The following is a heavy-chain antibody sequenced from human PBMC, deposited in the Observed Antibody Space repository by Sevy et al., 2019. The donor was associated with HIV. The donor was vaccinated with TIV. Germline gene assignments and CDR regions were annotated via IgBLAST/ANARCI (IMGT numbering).Heavy chain of an antibody. CDR2: ISYDGSSK. Sequence: WGSLRLSCAASGFTFSSFAMHWVRQAPGKGLEWVAVISYDGSSKYYPDSVKGRFTISRDNAKNTLYLQMNRLRPEDTAVYFCAILGVDCVSTNCYGMRSLSFDFWGQGTLVTVSS. V-gene: IGHV3-30-3*01. D-gene: IGHD2-2*01. J-gene: IGHJ4*02. CDR1: GFTFSSFA. CDR3: AILGVDCVSTNCYGMRSLSFDF.